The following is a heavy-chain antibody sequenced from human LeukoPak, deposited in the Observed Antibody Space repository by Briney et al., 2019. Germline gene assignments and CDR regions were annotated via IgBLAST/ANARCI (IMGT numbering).Heavy chain of an antibody. CDR2: INHSGST. CDR3: ARGSSSSGFDP. CDR1: GGSFSGYY. Sequence: SETLSLTCAVYGGSFSGYYWSWIRQPPGKGLEWIREINHSGSTNYNPSLKSRVTISVDTSKNQFSLKLSSVTAADTAVYYCARGSSSSGFDPWGQGTLVTVSS. J-gene: IGHJ5*02. V-gene: IGHV4-34*01. D-gene: IGHD6-6*01.